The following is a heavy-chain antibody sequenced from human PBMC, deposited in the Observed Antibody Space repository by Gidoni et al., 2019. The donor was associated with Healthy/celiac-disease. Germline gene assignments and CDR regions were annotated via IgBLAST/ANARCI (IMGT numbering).Heavy chain of an antibody. D-gene: IGHD6-19*01. CDR1: GYTFTSYY. J-gene: IGHJ6*03. V-gene: IGHV1-46*01. CDR2: INPSGGST. Sequence: QVQLVQSGAEVKKPGASVKVSCKASGYTFTSYYMHWVRQAPGQGLEWMGIINPSGGSTSYAQKFQGRGTMTRDTSTSTVYMELSSLRSEDTAVYYCASPSGWYGGDYYYYYMDVWGKGTTVTVSS. CDR3: ASPSGWYGGDYYYYYMDV.